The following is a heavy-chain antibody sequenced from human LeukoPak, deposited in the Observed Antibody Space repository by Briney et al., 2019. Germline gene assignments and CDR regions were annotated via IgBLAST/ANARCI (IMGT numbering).Heavy chain of an antibody. Sequence: PSETLSLTCSVSGGSISSRNYYWGWIRQPPGKKLEWIGSIYYSRGTYYNPSLKSRVTMSVDTSKNQFSLKLSSVTAADTAVYYCARNPTIFGVVTPYYFDYWGQGTLVTVSS. V-gene: IGHV4-39*07. D-gene: IGHD3-3*01. CDR1: GGSISSRNYY. J-gene: IGHJ4*02. CDR3: ARNPTIFGVVTPYYFDY. CDR2: IYYSRGT.